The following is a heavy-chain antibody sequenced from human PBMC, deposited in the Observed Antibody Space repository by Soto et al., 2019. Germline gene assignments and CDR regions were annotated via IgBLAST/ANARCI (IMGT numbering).Heavy chain of an antibody. D-gene: IGHD3-3*01. V-gene: IGHV3-23*01. Sequence: PGGSLRLSCAASGFTFSSYAMSWVRQAPGKGLEWVTAINGGSTTYYADSVKGRFTISRDNSKNTLYLQMNSLRAEDTAVYYCAKDKDWSGVYGMDVWGRGTTVTVSS. CDR3: AKDKDWSGVYGMDV. CDR1: GFTFSSYA. J-gene: IGHJ6*02. CDR2: INGGSTT.